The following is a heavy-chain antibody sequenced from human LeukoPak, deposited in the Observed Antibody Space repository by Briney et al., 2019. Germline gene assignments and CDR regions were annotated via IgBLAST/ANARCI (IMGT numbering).Heavy chain of an antibody. J-gene: IGHJ4*02. CDR2: ISSSSSYI. CDR3: AREDDFHRWDY. CDR1: GFTFSSYA. V-gene: IGHV3-21*01. D-gene: IGHD3-3*01. Sequence: GGSLRLSCAASGFTFSSYAMSWVRQAPGKGLEWVSSISSSSSYIYYADSVKGRFTISRDNAKNSLYLQMNSLRAEDTAVYYCAREDDFHRWDYWGQGTLVTVSS.